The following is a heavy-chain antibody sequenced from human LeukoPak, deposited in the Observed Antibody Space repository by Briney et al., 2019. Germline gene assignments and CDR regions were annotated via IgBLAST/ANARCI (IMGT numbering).Heavy chain of an antibody. J-gene: IGHJ3*02. CDR3: ARGGSPPEALGDAFNI. Sequence: PGGSLRLSCAASGFTFSSYWMHWVRQAPGKGLVWGSRIKSDGSSTTYADSVKGRFTISRDNAKNTLYLQMNSLRAEDTAVYYCARGGSPPEALGDAFNIWGQGTMVTVSS. D-gene: IGHD1-26*01. CDR1: GFTFSSYW. V-gene: IGHV3-74*01. CDR2: IKSDGSST.